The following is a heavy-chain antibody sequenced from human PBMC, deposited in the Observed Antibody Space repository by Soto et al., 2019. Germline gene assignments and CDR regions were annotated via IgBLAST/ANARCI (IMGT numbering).Heavy chain of an antibody. CDR3: ARSVTMIVVVFQGYYFDY. Sequence: GASVKVSCKASGYTFTSYDINWVRQATGQGLEWMGWMNPNSGNTGYAQKFQGRVTMTRDTSTSTVYMELSSLRSEDTAVYYCARSVTMIVVVFQGYYFDYWGQGTLVTVSS. J-gene: IGHJ4*02. CDR2: MNPNSGNT. CDR1: GYTFTSYD. V-gene: IGHV1-8*01. D-gene: IGHD3-22*01.